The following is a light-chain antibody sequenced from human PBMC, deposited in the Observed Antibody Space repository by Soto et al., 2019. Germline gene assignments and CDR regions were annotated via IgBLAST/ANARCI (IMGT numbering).Light chain of an antibody. J-gene: IGKJ5*01. V-gene: IGKV3-11*01. CDR3: QQRNYWQVR. Sequence: LKLSRVTLSLTKRERATLFCRASQSVSSYLAWYQQKPGQAPRLLIYDVSNRATGIPARFSGSGSGTDFTLTISSLEPEDFAVYYCQQRNYWQVRFGQ. CDR2: DVS. CDR1: QSVSSY.